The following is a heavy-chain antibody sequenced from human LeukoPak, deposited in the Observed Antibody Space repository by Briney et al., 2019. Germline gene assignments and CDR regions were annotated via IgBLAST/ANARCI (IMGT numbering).Heavy chain of an antibody. CDR2: ISTDGRDK. D-gene: IGHD6-19*01. CDR3: AKDILAGTGSDGMDV. J-gene: IGHJ6*02. CDR1: GLTFSNYW. Sequence: PGGSLRLSWAASGLTFSNYWMHWVRRAPGKGLVCVSRISTDGRDKSYEDSVKGRFTISRDNANNTLYLQMNSLRAEDTAVYYCAKDILAGTGSDGMDVWGQGTTVTVSS. V-gene: IGHV3-74*01.